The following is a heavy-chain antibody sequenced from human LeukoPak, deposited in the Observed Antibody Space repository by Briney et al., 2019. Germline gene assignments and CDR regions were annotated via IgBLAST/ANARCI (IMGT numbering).Heavy chain of an antibody. J-gene: IGHJ5*02. CDR2: ISSSGSTI. CDR1: GGSISTSSYY. D-gene: IGHD3-10*01. Sequence: LSLTCTVSGGSISTSSYYWGWVRQAPGKGLEWVSYISSSGSTIYYADSVKGRFTISRDNAKNSLYLQMNSLRAEDTAVYYCARNYGSGSSNWFDPWGQGTLVTVSS. V-gene: IGHV3-48*03. CDR3: ARNYGSGSSNWFDP.